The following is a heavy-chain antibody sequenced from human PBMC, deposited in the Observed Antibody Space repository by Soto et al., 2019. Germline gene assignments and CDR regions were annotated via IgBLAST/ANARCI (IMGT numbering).Heavy chain of an antibody. D-gene: IGHD1-1*01. CDR2: ISSSSSTI. Sequence: EVQLVESGGGLVQPGGSLRLSCAASGFTFSSYSMNWVRQAPGKGLEWVSYISSSSSTIYYADSVKGRFTISRDNAKNSLNLQMNRLRDEDTAVYYCASKLAALISFDPWGQGTLVTVSS. CDR1: GFTFSSYS. V-gene: IGHV3-48*02. CDR3: ASKLAALISFDP. J-gene: IGHJ5*02.